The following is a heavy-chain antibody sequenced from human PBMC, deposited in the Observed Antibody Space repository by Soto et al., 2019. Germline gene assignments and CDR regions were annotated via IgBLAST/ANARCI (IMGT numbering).Heavy chain of an antibody. Sequence: QGQLVQSGAEEKKPGASVKGSCKASGYTFTGYAMHWVRQAPGQRLEWMGWINAGNGNTKYSQKFQGRVTITSDTSASTAYMELSSLRSEDTAVYYCARAVAVPADFDYWGQGTLVTVSS. CDR3: ARAVAVPADFDY. D-gene: IGHD6-19*01. CDR1: GYTFTGYA. J-gene: IGHJ4*02. CDR2: INAGNGNT. V-gene: IGHV1-3*05.